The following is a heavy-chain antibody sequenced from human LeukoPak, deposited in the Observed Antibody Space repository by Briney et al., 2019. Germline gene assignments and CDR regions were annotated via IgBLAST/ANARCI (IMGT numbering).Heavy chain of an antibody. CDR2: IYSGGST. CDR1: VLRLNRKY. V-gene: IGHV3-53*01. CDR3: ASGSGSYRTPYYYMDV. D-gene: IGHD3-10*01. Sequence: PGVPLKLPCVPSVLRLNRKYVSCARGSTGKAREWVSDIYSGGSTYYADSVKGRFTISRDNSKNTLYPQMNSLRAEDTAVYYCASGSGSYRTPYYYMDVWGTGTTVTVSS. J-gene: IGHJ6*03.